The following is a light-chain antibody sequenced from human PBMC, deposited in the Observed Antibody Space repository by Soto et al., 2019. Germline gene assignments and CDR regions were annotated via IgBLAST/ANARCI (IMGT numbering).Light chain of an antibody. V-gene: IGKV1-39*01. Sequence: DVQLAQSPSSLSASVGDRVTITCRARQGINNYLNWYRQKPGRAPKLLVYAASTLEDGVPSRFSGSGAGTDFTLTISPLQPEDFGVYYCQQSYSSWLTFGGGTRVEI. CDR2: AAS. J-gene: IGKJ4*01. CDR1: QGINNY. CDR3: QQSYSSWLT.